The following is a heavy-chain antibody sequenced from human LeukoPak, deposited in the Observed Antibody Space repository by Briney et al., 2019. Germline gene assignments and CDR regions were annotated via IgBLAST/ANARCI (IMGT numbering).Heavy chain of an antibody. Sequence: PGGSLRLSCAASGFTFSGYGIHWVRQAPGKGLEWVALISYDGSNKFYADSVKGRFSISGDNSKNTLYLQMNSLRGEDTAMYYCAKDTKQWRLGYDGMDVWGQGTTVTVSS. CDR3: AKDTKQWRLGYDGMDV. J-gene: IGHJ6*02. V-gene: IGHV3-30*18. CDR1: GFTFSGYG. CDR2: ISYDGSNK. D-gene: IGHD6-19*01.